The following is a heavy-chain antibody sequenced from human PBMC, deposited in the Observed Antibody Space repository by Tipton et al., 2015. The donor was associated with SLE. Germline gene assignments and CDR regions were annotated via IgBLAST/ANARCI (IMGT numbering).Heavy chain of an antibody. D-gene: IGHD5-12*01. Sequence: SLRLSCAVFGFTVTNYALHCVRQATGKGPEWVAVMSYDGNKKYYADSVKGRFTISRDTSKNTLDLHMNSLTPEDTAIYYCARGRGYNYGLNGIDDASDVWGQGTKVTVSS. CDR1: GFTVTNYA. CDR2: MSYDGNKK. V-gene: IGHV3-30*04. J-gene: IGHJ3*01. CDR3: ARGRGYNYGLNGIDDASDV.